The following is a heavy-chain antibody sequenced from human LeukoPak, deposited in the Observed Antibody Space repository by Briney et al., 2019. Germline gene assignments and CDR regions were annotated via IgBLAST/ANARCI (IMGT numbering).Heavy chain of an antibody. CDR2: ISVSGSTI. Sequence: PGGSLRLSCAASGFTFSDYYMSWMRQAPGKGLEWISYISVSGSTIYYADSVKGRFTISRDNSKNTLYLQMNSLRAEDTAVYYCARGPSGYHNTGGQGTLVTVSS. J-gene: IGHJ4*02. D-gene: IGHD5-12*01. CDR3: ARGPSGYHNT. CDR1: GFTFSDYY. V-gene: IGHV3-11*04.